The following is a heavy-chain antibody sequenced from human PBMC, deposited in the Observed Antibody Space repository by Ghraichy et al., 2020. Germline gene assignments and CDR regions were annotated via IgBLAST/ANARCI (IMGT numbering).Heavy chain of an antibody. D-gene: IGHD2-2*02. CDR1: GFSLSTSGVG. CDR2: IYWDDDK. Sequence: SGPTLVKPTQTLTLTCTFSGFSLSTSGVGVGWIRQPPGKALEWLALIYWDDDKRYSPSLKSRLTITKDTSKNQVVLTMTNMDPVDTATYYCAHRRISAIGPDSFDPWGQGTLVTVSS. J-gene: IGHJ5*02. CDR3: AHRRISAIGPDSFDP. V-gene: IGHV2-5*02.